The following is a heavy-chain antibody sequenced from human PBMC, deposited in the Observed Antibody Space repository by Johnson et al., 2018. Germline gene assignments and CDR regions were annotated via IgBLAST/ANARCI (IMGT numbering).Heavy chain of an antibody. D-gene: IGHD3-22*01. CDR1: GGSISGYY. J-gene: IGHJ1*01. CDR3: SRPSGSSGRFLEGSPSFQH. Sequence: LQESGPGLVKPSETLSLTCSVSGGSISGYYWSWIRQPPWKGLEWIGYIYYSGSTNYNPSLKSRVTIPIDTSKNQFSLKLSSVTAADTAIYYCSRPSGSSGRFLEGSPSFQHWGQGTLVTVSS. CDR2: IYYSGST. V-gene: IGHV4-59*01.